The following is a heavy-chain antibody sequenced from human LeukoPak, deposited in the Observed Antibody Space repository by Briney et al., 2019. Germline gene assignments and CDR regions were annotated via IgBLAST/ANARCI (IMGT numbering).Heavy chain of an antibody. CDR1: GGTFSSYA. Sequence: ASVKVSCKASGGTFSSYAISWVRQAPGQGLEWMGGIIPIFGTANYAQKLQGRVTITTTESTSTAYKALSRLRSEDSVVYYCAGYYYDSSGYYHALYGFDYWGQGTLVTVSS. CDR2: IIPIFGTA. D-gene: IGHD3-22*01. J-gene: IGHJ4*02. V-gene: IGHV1-69*05. CDR3: AGYYYDSSGYYHALYGFDY.